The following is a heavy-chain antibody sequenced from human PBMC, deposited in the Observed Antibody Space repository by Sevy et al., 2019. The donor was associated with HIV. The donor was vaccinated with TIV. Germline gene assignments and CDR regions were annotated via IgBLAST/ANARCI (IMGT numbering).Heavy chain of an antibody. D-gene: IGHD3-3*01. CDR1: GFIFSNYV. CDR3: AKVGET. CDR2: ISYDGSKR. J-gene: IGHJ5*01. Sequence: GGSLRLSCAASGFIFSNYVMHWVRQAPGKGLEWVAVISYDGSKRYYGDSVRGRFTVSRDNSKNILNLQMNSLRDEDTAVYFCAKVGETWGHGISVTVSS. V-gene: IGHV3-33*05.